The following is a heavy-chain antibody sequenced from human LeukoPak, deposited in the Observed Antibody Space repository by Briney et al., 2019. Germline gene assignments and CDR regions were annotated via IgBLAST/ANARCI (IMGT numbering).Heavy chain of an antibody. CDR1: GYTFTSYA. V-gene: IGHV1-3*01. D-gene: IGHD2-21*02. Sequence: ASVKVSCKASGYTFTSYAMHWVRQAPGQRLEWMGWINAGNGNTKHSQKFQGRVTITRDTSASTAYMELSSLRSEDTAVYYCARLASSYCGGDCYSPLDYWGQGTLVTVSS. J-gene: IGHJ4*02. CDR3: ARLASSYCGGDCYSPLDY. CDR2: INAGNGNT.